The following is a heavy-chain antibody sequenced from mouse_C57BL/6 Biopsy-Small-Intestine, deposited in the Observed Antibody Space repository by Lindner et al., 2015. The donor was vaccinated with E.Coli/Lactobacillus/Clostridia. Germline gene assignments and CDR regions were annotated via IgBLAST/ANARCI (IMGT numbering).Heavy chain of an antibody. D-gene: IGHD2-2*01. CDR3: ARRGIYGSYAMDY. CDR2: INPGSGGT. CDR1: GYAFTNYL. J-gene: IGHJ4*01. Sequence: VQLQESGAELVRPGTSVKVSCKASGYAFTNYLIEWVKQRPGQGLEWIGVINPGSGGTNYNEKFKGKATLTADKSSSTAYMQLSSLTSEDSAVYFCARRGIYGSYAMDYWGQGTSVTVSS. V-gene: IGHV1-54*01.